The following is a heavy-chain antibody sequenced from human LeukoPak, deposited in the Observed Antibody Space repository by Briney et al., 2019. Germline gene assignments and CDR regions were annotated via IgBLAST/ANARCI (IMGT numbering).Heavy chain of an antibody. Sequence: NPSETLSLTCTVSGGSISSYYWSWIRQPAGKGLEWIGRIYTSGSTNYNPSLKSRVTMSVDTSKNQFSLKLSSVTAADTAVYYCARGPSRGYSYGHLRRGFDYWGQGTLVTVSS. D-gene: IGHD5-18*01. CDR2: IYTSGST. J-gene: IGHJ4*02. V-gene: IGHV4-4*07. CDR1: GGSISSYY. CDR3: ARGPSRGYSYGHLRRGFDY.